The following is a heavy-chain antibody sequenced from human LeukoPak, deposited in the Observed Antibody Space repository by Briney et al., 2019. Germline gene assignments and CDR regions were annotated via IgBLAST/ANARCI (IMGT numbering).Heavy chain of an antibody. CDR1: GFTFETFW. CDR3: ARDIRKRGYYDFWSGYYKGSPIYYGMDV. Sequence: GGSLRLSCVASGFTFETFWMSWIRQAPGKGLEWVANINQDETEKYFVDAVKGRFTVSRDNAQNSVYLQMSSLRAEDTAIYYCARDIRKRGYYDFWSGYYKGSPIYYGMDVWGQGTAVTVSS. J-gene: IGHJ6*02. V-gene: IGHV3-7*03. D-gene: IGHD3-3*01. CDR2: INQDETEK.